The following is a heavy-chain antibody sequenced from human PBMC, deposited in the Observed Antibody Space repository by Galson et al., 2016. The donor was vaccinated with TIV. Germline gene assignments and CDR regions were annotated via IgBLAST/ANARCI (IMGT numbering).Heavy chain of an antibody. Sequence: SLRLSCAASGFTFSIFAMTWVRQAPGKGLEWVAVIWFDGGNKYYADSVKGRFTLSRDNSQNTLYLQMSSLRAEDTAVYYCARERSPSLRYFDWLKNYSLDVWGQGTTVTVSS. CDR2: IWFDGGNK. CDR3: ARERSPSLRYFDWLKNYSLDV. CDR1: GFTFSIFA. J-gene: IGHJ6*02. D-gene: IGHD3-9*01. V-gene: IGHV3-33*08.